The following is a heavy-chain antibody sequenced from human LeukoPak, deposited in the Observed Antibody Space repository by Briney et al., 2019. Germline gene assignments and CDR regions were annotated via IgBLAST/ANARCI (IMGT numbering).Heavy chain of an antibody. CDR1: GYTFTSYD. CDR2: MNPNSGNT. D-gene: IGHD2-15*01. Sequence: GASVKVSCKASGYTFTSYDINWVRQATGQGLEWMGWMNPNSGNTGYAQKFQGRVTMTRNTSISTAYMELSSLRSEDTAVYYCARSLRGVVVVVAATAPATGWFDPWGQGTPVTVSS. V-gene: IGHV1-8*01. CDR3: ARSLRGVVVVVAATAPATGWFDP. J-gene: IGHJ5*02.